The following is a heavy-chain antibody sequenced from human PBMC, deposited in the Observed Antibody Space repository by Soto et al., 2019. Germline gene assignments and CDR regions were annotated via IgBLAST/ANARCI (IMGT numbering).Heavy chain of an antibody. CDR3: ATVGTGSYNWLDP. J-gene: IGHJ5*02. V-gene: IGHV3-74*01. D-gene: IGHD1-26*01. Sequence: EVQLVESGGGLVQPGGSLRLSCAASGFTFSNNWMHWVRQAPGKGLVWVSRINGDGNRTNYADSVRGRFTISRDNAKNTLFLQMNGLRAEDTAVYYCATVGTGSYNWLDPWGQGTLVTVSS. CDR1: GFTFSNNW. CDR2: INGDGNRT.